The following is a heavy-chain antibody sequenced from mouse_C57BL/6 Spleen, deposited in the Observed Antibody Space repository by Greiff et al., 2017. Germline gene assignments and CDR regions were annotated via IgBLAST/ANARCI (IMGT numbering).Heavy chain of an antibody. V-gene: IGHV1-75*01. D-gene: IGHD1-1*01. Sequence: QVHVKQSVPELVKPGASVKISCTASGYTFTDNYINWVKQRPGQGLAWIGWIFPGSGSTYSNAKFQGTAPLTVDKSSSTAYMLLSSLTSEDASVYCCARTIDITTVAGYFDVWGTGTTVTVSA. CDR3: ARTIDITTVAGYFDV. J-gene: IGHJ1*03. CDR2: IFPGSGST. CDR1: GYTFTDNY.